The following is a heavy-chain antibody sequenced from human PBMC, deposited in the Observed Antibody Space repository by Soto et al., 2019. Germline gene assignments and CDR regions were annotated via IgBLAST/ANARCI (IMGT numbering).Heavy chain of an antibody. V-gene: IGHV4-59*12. CDR1: GGSISSYY. CDR2: IYHSGST. CDR3: ARGFQLNAFDI. Sequence: QVQLQESGPGLVKPSETLSLTCTVSGGSISSYYWSWIRQPPGKGLEWIGYIYHSGSTYYNPSLKSRVTISVDRSKNQFSLKLSSVTAADTAVYYCARGFQLNAFDIWGQGTMVTVSS. D-gene: IGHD2-2*01. J-gene: IGHJ3*02.